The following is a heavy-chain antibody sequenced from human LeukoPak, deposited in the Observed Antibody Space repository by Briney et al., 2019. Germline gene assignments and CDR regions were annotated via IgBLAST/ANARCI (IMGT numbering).Heavy chain of an antibody. J-gene: IGHJ3*02. CDR2: IYTRGST. D-gene: IGHD2-15*01. V-gene: IGHV4-4*07. Sequence: SETLSLTCTVSGGSINNYYWSWIRQPAGKGLEWMGRIYTRGSTNYNPSLKSRVTMSVDTSKNQFSLKLSSVTAADTAVYYCARGRYCSADICSGGDAFDIWGQGTMVSVSS. CDR3: ARGRYCSADICSGGDAFDI. CDR1: GGSINNYY.